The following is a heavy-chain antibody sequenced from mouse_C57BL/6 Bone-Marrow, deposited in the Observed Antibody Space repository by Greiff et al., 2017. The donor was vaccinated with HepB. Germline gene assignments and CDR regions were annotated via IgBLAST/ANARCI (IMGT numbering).Heavy chain of an antibody. Sequence: VQLQQSGPGLVKPSQSLSLTCSVTGYSITSGYYWNWIRQFPGNKLEWMGYISYDGSNNYNPSLKNRISITRDTSKNQFFLKLNSVTTEDTATYYCARERGIYYYGSSYGYYAMDYWGQGTSVTVSS. J-gene: IGHJ4*01. CDR2: ISYDGSN. D-gene: IGHD1-1*01. CDR1: GYSITSGYY. CDR3: ARERGIYYYGSSYGYYAMDY. V-gene: IGHV3-6*01.